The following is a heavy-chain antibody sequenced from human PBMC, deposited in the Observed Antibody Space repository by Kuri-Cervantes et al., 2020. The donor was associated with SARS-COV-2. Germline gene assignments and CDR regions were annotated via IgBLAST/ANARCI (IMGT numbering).Heavy chain of an antibody. J-gene: IGHJ6*03. CDR2: MYYSGIT. V-gene: IGHV4-59*12. D-gene: IGHD2-2*01. Sequence: SETLSLTCTVSGGSITSYYWSWIRQPPGKGLEWIGSMYYSGITNYNPSLKSRVTISVDTSKSQFSLKLSSATAADTAVYYCARANIVVVPAALGAIIYYYYYMDVWGKGTTVTVSS. CDR1: GGSITSYY. CDR3: ARANIVVVPAALGAIIYYYYYMDV.